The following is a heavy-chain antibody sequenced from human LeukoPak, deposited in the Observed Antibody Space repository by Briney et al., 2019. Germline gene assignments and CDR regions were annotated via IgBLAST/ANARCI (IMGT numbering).Heavy chain of an antibody. D-gene: IGHD3-22*01. CDR3: AKVFNYDSSGYFGHYFDY. J-gene: IGHJ4*02. V-gene: IGHV3-9*01. CDR1: GFTFDDYA. CDR2: ISWNSGSI. Sequence: GGSLRLSCAASGFTFDDYAMHWVRQAPGKGLEWVSGISWNSGSIGYADSVKGRFTISRDNAKNSLYLQMDSLRAEDTALYYCAKVFNYDSSGYFGHYFDYWGQGTLVTVSS.